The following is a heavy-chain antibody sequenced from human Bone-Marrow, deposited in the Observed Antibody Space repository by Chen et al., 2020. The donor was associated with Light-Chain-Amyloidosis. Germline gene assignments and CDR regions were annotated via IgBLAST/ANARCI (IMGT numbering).Heavy chain of an antibody. V-gene: IGHV3-15*01. D-gene: IGHD5-12*01. Sequence: EVQLVESGGGLVRPGGSLRLSCTASGFTFSNAWMAWVRQAPGKGPEWVGRIKSKADTGATEYVAPVKGRFTISRDDSKNTLYLQMNSLQNEDTAVYYCNTLILRSSTTTDYWGQGTLVTVSS. CDR3: NTLILRSSTTTDY. CDR2: IKSKADTGAT. CDR1: GFTFSNAW. J-gene: IGHJ4*02.